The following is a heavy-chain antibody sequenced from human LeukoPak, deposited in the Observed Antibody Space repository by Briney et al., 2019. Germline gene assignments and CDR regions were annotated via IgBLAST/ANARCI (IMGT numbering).Heavy chain of an antibody. CDR2: ISGSGGST. CDR3: AKITSGYCSSTSRPRNYFDY. Sequence: GGTLRLSCAASGFTFSSYGMSWVRQAPGKGLEWVSAISGSGGSTYYADSVKGRFTISRDNSKNTLYLQMNSLRAEDTAVYYCAKITSGYCSSTSRPRNYFDYWGQGTLVTVSS. J-gene: IGHJ4*02. D-gene: IGHD2-2*01. CDR1: GFTFSSYG. V-gene: IGHV3-23*01.